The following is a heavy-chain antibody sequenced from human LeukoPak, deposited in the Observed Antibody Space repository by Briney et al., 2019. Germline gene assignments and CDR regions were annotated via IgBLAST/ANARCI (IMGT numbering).Heavy chain of an antibody. CDR1: GYTFTGYY. D-gene: IGHD2-15*01. CDR3: ARESGGGVFDY. Sequence: ASVKVSCKASGYTFTGYYMHWVRQAPGQGLEWMGIINPSGGSTSYAQKFQGRVTMTRDTSTSTVYMELSSLRSEDTAVYYCARESGGGVFDYWGQGTLVTVSS. J-gene: IGHJ4*02. CDR2: INPSGGST. V-gene: IGHV1-46*01.